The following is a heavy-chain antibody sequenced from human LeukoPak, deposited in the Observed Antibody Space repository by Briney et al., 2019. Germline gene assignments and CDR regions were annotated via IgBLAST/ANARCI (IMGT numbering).Heavy chain of an antibody. D-gene: IGHD6-19*01. Sequence: TGGSLRLSCAASGFSFSGSAMHWVRQASGKGLEWVGRIRSKTNSYATGYAASVKGRFTISRDDSKNTAYLQMNSLKTEDTAVYYCAKEQWLVPPGAFDIWGQGTMVTVSS. CDR3: AKEQWLVPPGAFDI. CDR1: GFSFSGSA. CDR2: IRSKTNSYAT. J-gene: IGHJ3*02. V-gene: IGHV3-73*01.